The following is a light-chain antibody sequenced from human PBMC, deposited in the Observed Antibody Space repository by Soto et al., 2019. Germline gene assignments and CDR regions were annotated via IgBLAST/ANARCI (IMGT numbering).Light chain of an antibody. CDR1: SGHSSYI. V-gene: IGLV4-60*02. Sequence: QSVLTQSSSASASLGSSVKLTCTLSSGHSSYIIAWHQQQPGKAPRYLMKLEGSGSYNQGSGVPDRFSGSSSGADRYLTISNLQFEDEADYYCETWDSNTHTVFGGGTQVTVL. CDR3: ETWDSNTHTV. J-gene: IGLJ3*02. CDR2: LEGSGSY.